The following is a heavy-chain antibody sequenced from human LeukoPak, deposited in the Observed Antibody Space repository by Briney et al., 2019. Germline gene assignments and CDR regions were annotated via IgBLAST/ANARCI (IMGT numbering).Heavy chain of an antibody. CDR3: ARTYYDFWIGWPDAFDI. Sequence: GGSLRLSCAASGFTFSSYSMNWVRQAPGKGLEWVSSISSSSSYIDYADSVKGRFTISRDNAKNSLYLQMNSLRAEDTAVYYCARTYYDFWIGWPDAFDIWGQGTMVTVSS. CDR2: ISSSSSYI. V-gene: IGHV3-21*01. J-gene: IGHJ3*02. D-gene: IGHD3-3*01. CDR1: GFTFSSYS.